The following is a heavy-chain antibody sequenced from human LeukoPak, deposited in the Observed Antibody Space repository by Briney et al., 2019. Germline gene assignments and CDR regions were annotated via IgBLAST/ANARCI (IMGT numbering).Heavy chain of an antibody. CDR3: ARQVAYTSGRTFDF. Sequence: GASLKISCKGSGYSFTSYWIGWVRQMPGIGLEWMGIIYPGDSDSRYSPSFQGQVTISADKSISTAYLQWSSLEASDTAMYYCARQVAYTSGRTFDFWGQGTLVTVSS. D-gene: IGHD6-19*01. J-gene: IGHJ4*02. CDR1: GYSFTSYW. CDR2: IYPGDSDS. V-gene: IGHV5-51*01.